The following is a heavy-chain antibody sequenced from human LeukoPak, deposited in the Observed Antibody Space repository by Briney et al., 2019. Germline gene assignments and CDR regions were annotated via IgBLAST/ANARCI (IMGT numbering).Heavy chain of an antibody. J-gene: IGHJ4*02. V-gene: IGHV3-30*02. CDR3: ANEGGSYFYFDY. Sequence: PGGSLRLSCATSGFTFSSYGMHWVRQAPGKGLEWVAFIRYDGSNKYYADSVKGRFTISRDNSKNTLYLQMNSLRAEDTAVYYCANEGGSYFYFDYWGQGTLVTVSS. D-gene: IGHD1-26*01. CDR1: GFTFSSYG. CDR2: IRYDGSNK.